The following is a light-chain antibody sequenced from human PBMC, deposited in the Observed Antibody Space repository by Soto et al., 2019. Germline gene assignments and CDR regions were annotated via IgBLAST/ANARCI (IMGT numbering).Light chain of an antibody. CDR3: KKYKKWTKIK. CDR1: QSVGSK. Sequence: TQSPATLSVSPCEISTLSCMSIQSVGSKFAWYQQKPGQSPRLLIYYASTRATCIPARFSGSGSGTEFTLTISSLQSEDFAVYYCKKYKKWTKIKFGQGKRMEIK. J-gene: IGKJ5*01. CDR2: YAS. V-gene: IGKV3-15*01.